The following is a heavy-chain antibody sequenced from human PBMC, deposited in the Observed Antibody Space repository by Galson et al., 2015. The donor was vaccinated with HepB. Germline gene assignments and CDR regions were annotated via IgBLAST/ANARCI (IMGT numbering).Heavy chain of an antibody. CDR2: ISTTTGYT. CDR3: ARETHYGMDV. V-gene: IGHV3-11*06. Sequence: SLRLSCAASGFTFSDYYMSWIRQAPGKGLEWVSYISTTTGYTKYADSVRGRFTISRDNAKNSLYLQMNSLRAEDTAVHYCARETHYGMDVWGQGTTVIVS. J-gene: IGHJ6*02. CDR1: GFTFSDYY.